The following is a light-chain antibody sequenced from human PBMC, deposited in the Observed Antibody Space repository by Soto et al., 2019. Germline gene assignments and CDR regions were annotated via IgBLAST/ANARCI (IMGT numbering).Light chain of an antibody. J-gene: IGLJ3*02. Sequence: QSALTQPRSVSGSPGQSVTISCTGTSSDVGVYNYVSWYRQHPGKAPQLVIYDVIKRPSGVPYRFSGSKSGNTASLTISGLQAEDEADYYCCSYAGSSLWVFGGGTKLTVL. CDR1: SSDVGVYNY. CDR2: DVI. CDR3: CSYAGSSLWV. V-gene: IGLV2-11*01.